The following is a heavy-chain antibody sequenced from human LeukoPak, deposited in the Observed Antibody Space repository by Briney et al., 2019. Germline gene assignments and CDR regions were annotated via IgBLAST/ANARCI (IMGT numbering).Heavy chain of an antibody. J-gene: IGHJ4*02. CDR1: GYTFTNYG. CDR2: ISVENGNT. V-gene: IGHV1-18*01. Sequence: ASVKVSCKASGYTFTNYGISWVRQAPGQGLEWMGWISVENGNTNYAQKLQGRVTMTTDTSTSTAYMELRSLRSDDTAVYYCARDLGVNDVTLHSGPIFDYWGQGTLVTVSS. CDR3: ARDLGVNDVTLHSGPIFDY. D-gene: IGHD4-23*01.